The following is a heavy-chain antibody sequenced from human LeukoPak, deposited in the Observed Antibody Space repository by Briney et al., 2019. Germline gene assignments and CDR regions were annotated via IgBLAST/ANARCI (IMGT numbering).Heavy chain of an antibody. V-gene: IGHV1-18*01. CDR1: GYTFTSYG. CDR2: ISAYNGNT. Sequence: ASVKVSCKASGYTFTSYGISWVRQAPGQGLEWMGWISAYNGNTNYAQKLQGRVTMTTDTSTSTAYMELRSLRSDDTAVYYCARDFEFGYCSGGSCYDFDYWGQGTLVTVSS. CDR3: ARDFEFGYCSGGSCYDFDY. D-gene: IGHD2-15*01. J-gene: IGHJ4*02.